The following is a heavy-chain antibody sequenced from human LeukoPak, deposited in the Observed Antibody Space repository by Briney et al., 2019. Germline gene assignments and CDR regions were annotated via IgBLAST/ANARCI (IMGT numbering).Heavy chain of an antibody. D-gene: IGHD6-13*01. CDR1: GYSFTSYW. V-gene: IGHV5-51*01. CDR3: ARRIRTGYSSSWYAFDY. CDR2: IYPGDSDT. J-gene: IGHJ4*02. Sequence: PGESLKISCKGSGYSFTSYWIGWVRQMPGKGLEWMGIIYPGDSDTRYSPSFQGQVTISADKSISTAYLQWSSLKASDTAMYYCARRIRTGYSSSWYAFDYWGQGTLVTVSS.